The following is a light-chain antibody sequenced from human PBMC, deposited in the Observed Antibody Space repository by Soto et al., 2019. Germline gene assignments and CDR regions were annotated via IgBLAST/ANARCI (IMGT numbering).Light chain of an antibody. CDR3: QQHNSSPHT. CDR2: DAS. Sequence: EVVLTQSPATLSLSPGERATLSCRASQSVSKYLVWYQQKPGQAPRLLIYDASYRATGIPARFSGSGSGTDFTLTISRQEPEDFAFYYWQQHNSSPHTFGRGTKVEI. CDR1: QSVSKY. V-gene: IGKV3-11*01. J-gene: IGKJ4*01.